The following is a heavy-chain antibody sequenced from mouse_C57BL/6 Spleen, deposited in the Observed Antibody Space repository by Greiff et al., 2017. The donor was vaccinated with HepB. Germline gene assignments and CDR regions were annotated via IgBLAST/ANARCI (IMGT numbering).Heavy chain of an antibody. V-gene: IGHV14-4*01. J-gene: IGHJ4*01. D-gene: IGHD1-1*01. CDR1: GFNIKDDY. CDR2: IDPENGDT. CDR3: TTRYYYGSSYDYAMDY. Sequence: VQLQQSGAELVRPGASVKLSCTASGFNIKDDYMHWVKQSPEQGLEWIGWIDPENGDTEYASKFQGKATITADTSSNTAYLQLSSLTSEDTAVYYCTTRYYYGSSYDYAMDYWGQGTSVTVSS.